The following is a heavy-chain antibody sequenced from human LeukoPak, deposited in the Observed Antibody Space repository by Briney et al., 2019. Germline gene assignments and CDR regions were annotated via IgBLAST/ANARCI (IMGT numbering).Heavy chain of an antibody. CDR2: IYYSGST. CDR3: ARAGEEKLVPGAFCY. CDR1: GGSISSSSYY. V-gene: IGHV4-39*07. Sequence: PSETLSLTCTVSGGSISSSSYYWGWIRQPPGKGLEWIGSIYYSGSTYYNPSLKSRVTISVDTSKNQFSLKLSSVTAADTAVYYCARAGEEKLVPGAFCYWGQGTLVTVSS. D-gene: IGHD6-6*01. J-gene: IGHJ4*02.